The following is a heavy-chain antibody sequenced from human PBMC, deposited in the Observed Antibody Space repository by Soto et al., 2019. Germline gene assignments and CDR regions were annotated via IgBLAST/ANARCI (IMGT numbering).Heavy chain of an antibody. CDR1: GFSLTTVGVG. J-gene: IGHJ6*02. Sequence: QITLKESGPTLVKPTQTLTLTCSFSGFSLTTVGVGVNWIRQPPGKALEWLALIYWDDDKRYSPSLKTRLTSTKDTSKNQVVLTLTNMKLVDTGTYFCARSVRGVTMDVWGQGTAVTVSS. V-gene: IGHV2-5*02. D-gene: IGHD3-10*01. CDR3: ARSVRGVTMDV. CDR2: IYWDDDK.